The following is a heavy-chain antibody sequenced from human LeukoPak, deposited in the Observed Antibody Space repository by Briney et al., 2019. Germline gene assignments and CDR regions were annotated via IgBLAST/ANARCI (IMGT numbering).Heavy chain of an antibody. CDR2: ISCNSGSI. D-gene: IGHD6-6*01. Sequence: GGSLRLSCAASGFTFDDYAMHWVRQAPGKGLEWVSGISCNSGSIGYADSVKGRFTISRDNAKNSLYLQMNSLRAEDTALYYCAKDTTYSSSYYFDYWGQGTLVTVSS. J-gene: IGHJ4*02. V-gene: IGHV3-9*01. CDR3: AKDTTYSSSYYFDY. CDR1: GFTFDDYA.